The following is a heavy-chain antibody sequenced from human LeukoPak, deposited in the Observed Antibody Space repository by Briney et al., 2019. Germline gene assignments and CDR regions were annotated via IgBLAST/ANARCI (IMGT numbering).Heavy chain of an antibody. J-gene: IGHJ4*02. Sequence: GGSLTLSCSASGFTFSIYVMHWVRQAPGKGLEWVAVIWYDGSNNYYADSVKGRFTISRDNSKNTLYLQMNSLRAEDTAVYYCARGTYYFDYWGQGTLVTVSS. V-gene: IGHV3-33*01. D-gene: IGHD3/OR15-3a*01. CDR1: GFTFSIYV. CDR2: IWYDGSNN. CDR3: ARGTYYFDY.